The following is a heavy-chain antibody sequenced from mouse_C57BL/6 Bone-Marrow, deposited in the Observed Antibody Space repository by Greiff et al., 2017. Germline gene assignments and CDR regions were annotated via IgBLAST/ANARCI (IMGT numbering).Heavy chain of an antibody. V-gene: IGHV1-55*01. CDR1: GYTFTSYW. CDR3: ARGDYYGSSRRGFAY. Sequence: QVQLQQPGAELVKPGASVKMSCKASGYTFTSYWITWVKQRPGQGLEWIGDIYPGSGSTNYNEKFKSKATLTVDTSSSTAYMQLSSLTSEDSAVYYCARGDYYGSSRRGFAYWGQGTLVTVSA. J-gene: IGHJ3*01. CDR2: IYPGSGST. D-gene: IGHD1-1*01.